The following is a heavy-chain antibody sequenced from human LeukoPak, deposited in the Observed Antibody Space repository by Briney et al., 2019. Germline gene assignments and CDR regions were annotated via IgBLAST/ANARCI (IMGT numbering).Heavy chain of an antibody. CDR1: GGSISSSSYY. D-gene: IGHD5-24*01. J-gene: IGHJ4*02. CDR2: IYYSGST. V-gene: IGHV4-39*01. Sequence: SETLSLTCTVSGGSISSSSYYWGWIRQPPGKGLEWIGSIYYSGSTYYNPSLKSRVTISVDTSKNQFSLKLRSVTAADTAVYYCARWLQYYFDYWGQGTLVTVSS. CDR3: ARWLQYYFDY.